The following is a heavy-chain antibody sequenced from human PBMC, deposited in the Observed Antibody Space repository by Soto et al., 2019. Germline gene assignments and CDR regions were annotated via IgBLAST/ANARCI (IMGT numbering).Heavy chain of an antibody. CDR3: AHRILRTVFGLVTTTAIYFDF. Sequence: QITLNESGPTVVKPAETLTLTCTFSGFSRTTSGVGVGWIRQSPGKAPEWLALIYWDDDKRYSASLKSRLTITTDASKNLVVLTMASVDPADTATYYCAHRILRTVFGLVTTTAIYFDFWGQGTPVVVSS. D-gene: IGHD3-3*01. J-gene: IGHJ4*02. V-gene: IGHV2-5*02. CDR1: GFSRTTSGVG. CDR2: IYWDDDK.